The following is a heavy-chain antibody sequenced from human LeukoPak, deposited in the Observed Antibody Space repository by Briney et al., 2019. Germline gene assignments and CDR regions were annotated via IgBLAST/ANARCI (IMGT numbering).Heavy chain of an antibody. V-gene: IGHV3-74*03. CDR1: GFTVSSNY. CDR2: MNYVGSST. D-gene: IGHD4-17*01. Sequence: GGSLRLSCAASGFTVSSNYMSWVRQAPGKGLVWVSRMNYVGSSTTYADSVKGRFTISRDNAKNTLYLQMNSLRAEDTAVYYCARETTVIREWYFDLWGRGTLVTVAS. CDR3: ARETTVIREWYFDL. J-gene: IGHJ2*01.